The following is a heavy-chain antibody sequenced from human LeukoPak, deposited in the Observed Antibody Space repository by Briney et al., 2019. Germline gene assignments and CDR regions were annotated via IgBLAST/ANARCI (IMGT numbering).Heavy chain of an antibody. CDR3: AKGTRRELPLPVDY. CDR1: GFTFDDYA. D-gene: IGHD1-26*01. V-gene: IGHV3-9*01. J-gene: IGHJ4*02. CDR2: ISWNSGSI. Sequence: GGSLRPSCAASGFTFDDYAMHWVRQAPGKGLEWVSGISWNSGSIGYADSVKGRFTISRDNAKNSLNLQMNSLRAEDTALYYCAKGTRRELPLPVDYWGQGTLVTVSS.